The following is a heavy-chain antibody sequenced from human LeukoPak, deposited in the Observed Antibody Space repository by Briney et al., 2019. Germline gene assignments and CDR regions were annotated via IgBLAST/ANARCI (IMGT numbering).Heavy chain of an antibody. CDR2: IGGDGGST. V-gene: IGHV3-43*02. Sequence: GGSLRLSCAASGFTFDDYAMHWVRQAPGKGLEWVSLIGGDGGSTSYADSVKGRFTISRDNSKNTLYLQMNSLRDEDTAVYYCAKDQFMEWLFYFDYWGQGTLVTVSS. CDR3: AKDQFMEWLFYFDY. J-gene: IGHJ4*02. D-gene: IGHD3-3*01. CDR1: GFTFDDYA.